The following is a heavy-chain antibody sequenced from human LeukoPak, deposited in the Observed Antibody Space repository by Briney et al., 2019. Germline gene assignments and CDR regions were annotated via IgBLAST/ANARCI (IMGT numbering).Heavy chain of an antibody. J-gene: IGHJ4*02. CDR1: GFDFSAYA. CDR3: PRKYDASGYFDY. CDR2: ISGGGETA. Sequence: PGRSLRLSCVASGFDFSAYAMSWVRQAPGKGLEWVSAISGGGETAYYADSVKGRFTISRDNSKNTLYLQMNSLRAEDTGVYYCPRKYDASGYFDYWGRGALVTVSS. V-gene: IGHV3-23*01. D-gene: IGHD3-22*01.